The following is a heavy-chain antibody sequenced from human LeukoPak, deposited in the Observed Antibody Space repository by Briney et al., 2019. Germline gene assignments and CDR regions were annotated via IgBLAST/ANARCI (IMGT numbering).Heavy chain of an antibody. Sequence: PSETLSLTCGVSGGAITNYYWSWIRQPPGKGLEWIGYIYYSGSTNYNPSLKSRVTISVDTSKKQFSLKLSSVTAADTAMYYCARQSRYYGSGKGNTWFDPWGQGTLVTVSS. CDR1: GGAITNYY. CDR3: ARQSRYYGSGKGNTWFDP. J-gene: IGHJ5*02. CDR2: IYYSGST. V-gene: IGHV4-59*08. D-gene: IGHD3-10*01.